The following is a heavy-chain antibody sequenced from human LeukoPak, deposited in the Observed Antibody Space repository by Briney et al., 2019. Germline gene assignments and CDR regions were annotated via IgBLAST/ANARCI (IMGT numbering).Heavy chain of an antibody. Sequence: ASVKVSCKASGYTFTSYGMHWVRQAPGQRLEWMGWINAGNGNTKYSQKFQGRVTMTRDTSTSTVYMELSSLRSEDTAVYYCARDGSLCSGGSCDTLWFDYWGQGTLVTVSS. CDR1: GYTFTSYG. V-gene: IGHV1-3*01. D-gene: IGHD2-15*01. CDR3: ARDGSLCSGGSCDTLWFDY. J-gene: IGHJ4*02. CDR2: INAGNGNT.